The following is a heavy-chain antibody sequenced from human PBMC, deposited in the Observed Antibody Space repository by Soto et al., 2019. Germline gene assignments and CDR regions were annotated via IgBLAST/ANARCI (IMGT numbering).Heavy chain of an antibody. CDR2: ISAYNGNT. D-gene: IGHD4-17*01. J-gene: IGHJ3*02. Sequence: ASVKVSCKASGYSFASYGIRWVRQAPGQGLEWMGWISAYNGNTNYAQKLQGRVTMTTDTSTSTAYMELRSLRSDDTAVYYCARDLRYGGARGDAYDIWGQGTMVTVSS. CDR1: GYSFASYG. CDR3: ARDLRYGGARGDAYDI. V-gene: IGHV1-18*01.